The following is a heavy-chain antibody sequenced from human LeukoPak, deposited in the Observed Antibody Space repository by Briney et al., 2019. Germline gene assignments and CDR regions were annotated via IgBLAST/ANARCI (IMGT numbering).Heavy chain of an antibody. CDR3: AKKGFGELVIDY. J-gene: IGHJ4*02. D-gene: IGHD3-10*01. CDR1: GFTFSSYA. V-gene: IGHV3-23*01. CDR2: ISGSGGST. Sequence: AGSLRLSCAASGFTFSSYAMSWVRQAPGKGLEWVSAISGSGGSTYYADSVKGRFTISRDNSKNTLYLQMNSLRAEDTAVYYCAKKGFGELVIDYWGQGTLVTVSS.